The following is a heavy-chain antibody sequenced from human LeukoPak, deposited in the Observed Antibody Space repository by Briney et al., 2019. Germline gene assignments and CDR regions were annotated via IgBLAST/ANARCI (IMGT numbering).Heavy chain of an antibody. D-gene: IGHD5-12*01. CDR3: ARLGYKGFDI. CDR2: VYYSGST. J-gene: IGHJ3*02. Sequence: SETLSLTCTVYGHSISSFYWSWIRQPPGKGLEWIGYVYYSGSTNYNPSLKSRITISVDTSKKQFSLKLTSMTAADTAVYYCARLGYKGFDIWGQGTIVTTSS. CDR1: GHSISSFY. V-gene: IGHV4-59*08.